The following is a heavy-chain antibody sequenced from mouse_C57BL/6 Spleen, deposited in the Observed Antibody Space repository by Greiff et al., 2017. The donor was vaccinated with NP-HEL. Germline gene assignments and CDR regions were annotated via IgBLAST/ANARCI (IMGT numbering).Heavy chain of an antibody. J-gene: IGHJ4*01. CDR3: AKLPPYYYAMDY. CDR1: GFSLTSYG. CDR2: IWRGGST. V-gene: IGHV2-5*01. Sequence: QVHVKQSGPGLVQPSQSLSITCTVSGFSLTSYGVHWVRQSPGKGLEWLGVIWRGGSTDYNAAFMSRLSITKDNSKSQVFFKMNSLQADDTAIYYCAKLPPYYYAMDYWGQGTSVTVSS.